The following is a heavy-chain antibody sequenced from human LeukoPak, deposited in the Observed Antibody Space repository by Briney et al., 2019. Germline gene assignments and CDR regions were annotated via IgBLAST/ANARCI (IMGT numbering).Heavy chain of an antibody. CDR2: ISYDGSNK. Sequence: GGSLRLSCAASGFTFSSYAVHWVRQAPGKGLEWVAVISYDGSNKYYADSVKGRFTISRDNSKNTLYLQMNSLRAEDTAVYYCARLAVGGSYYEAFSDYWGQGTLVTVPS. J-gene: IGHJ4*02. D-gene: IGHD1-26*01. V-gene: IGHV3-30-3*01. CDR1: GFTFSSYA. CDR3: ARLAVGGSYYEAFSDY.